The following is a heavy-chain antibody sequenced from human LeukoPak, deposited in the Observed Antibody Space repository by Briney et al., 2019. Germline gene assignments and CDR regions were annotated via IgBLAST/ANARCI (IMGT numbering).Heavy chain of an antibody. Sequence: SETLSLTCTVSGGSISSYYWSWIRQPPGKGLEWIGYIYYSGSTNYNPSLKSRVTVSVDTSKNQFSLKLSSVTAADTAVYYCARVRDFWSGYDYWGQGTLVTVSS. CDR3: ARVRDFWSGYDY. D-gene: IGHD3-3*01. J-gene: IGHJ4*02. CDR1: GGSISSYY. CDR2: IYYSGST. V-gene: IGHV4-59*01.